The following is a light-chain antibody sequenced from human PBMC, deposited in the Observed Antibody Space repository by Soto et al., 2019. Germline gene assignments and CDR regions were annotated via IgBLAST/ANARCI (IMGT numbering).Light chain of an antibody. Sequence: QSALTQPPSASGSPGQSVTISCTGTSSDVGGYNYVSWYQQHPGKAPKLMIYEVSKRPSGVPDRDSGSKSGHTASLTVSCLTAEDGAGYFRRSSAGSHNLVFGGGTQLTVL. CDR3: RSSAGSHNLV. CDR1: SSDVGGYNY. J-gene: IGLJ2*01. V-gene: IGLV2-8*01. CDR2: EVS.